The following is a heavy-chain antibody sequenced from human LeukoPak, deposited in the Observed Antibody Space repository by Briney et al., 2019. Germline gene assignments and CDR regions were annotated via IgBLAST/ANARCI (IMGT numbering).Heavy chain of an antibody. V-gene: IGHV1-2*02. D-gene: IGHD3-3*01. J-gene: IGHJ6*02. CDR3: ANSKTYYDFWSGYFEAYYYGMDV. Sequence: GASVKVSCKASGYTFTGYYMHWVRQAPGQGLEWMGWINPNSGGTNYAQKFQGRVTMTGDTSISTAYMELSRLRSDDTAVYYCANSKTYYDFWSGYFEAYYYGMDVWGQGTTVTVSS. CDR2: INPNSGGT. CDR1: GYTFTGYY.